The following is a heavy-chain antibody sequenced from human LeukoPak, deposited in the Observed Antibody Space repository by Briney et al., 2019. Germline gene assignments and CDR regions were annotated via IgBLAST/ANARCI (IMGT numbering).Heavy chain of an antibody. Sequence: KTSETMSLTSTVSGASVTISSYYWGWIRQPPGKGLEWIGSIYYSASTHSNPSLKSRVAISVDTSKNQFSLKLSSVPAADTAVYYCARHGVYDILTGYPPHMDVWGKGTTVTVS. J-gene: IGHJ6*03. CDR1: GASVTISSYY. CDR2: IYYSAST. V-gene: IGHV4-39*01. D-gene: IGHD3-9*01. CDR3: ARHGVYDILTGYPPHMDV.